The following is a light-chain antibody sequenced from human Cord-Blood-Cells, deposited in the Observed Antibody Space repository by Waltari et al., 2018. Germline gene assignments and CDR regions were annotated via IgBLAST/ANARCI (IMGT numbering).Light chain of an antibody. J-gene: IGKJ3*01. V-gene: IGKV1-39*01. Sequence: DIQMTQSPSSLSASVGDRVTITCRASQSISSYLNWYQQKPGKAPKLLIYAASSLQSGGPSRFSGSGSGTDCTLTISSLQPEDFATYYWQQSYSTPFTFGPGTKVDIK. CDR1: QSISSY. CDR2: AAS. CDR3: QQSYSTPFT.